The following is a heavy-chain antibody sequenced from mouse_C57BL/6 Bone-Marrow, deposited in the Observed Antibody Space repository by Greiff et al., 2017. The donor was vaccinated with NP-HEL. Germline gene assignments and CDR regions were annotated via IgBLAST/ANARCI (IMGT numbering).Heavy chain of an antibody. Sequence: EVKVVESGGGLVKPGGSLKLSCAASGFTFSSYAMSWVRQTPEKRLEWVATISDGGSYTYYPDNVKGRFTISRDNAKNNLYLQMSHLKSEDTAMYYCARRGITTVVARGWYFDVWGTGTTVTVSS. D-gene: IGHD1-1*01. V-gene: IGHV5-4*03. J-gene: IGHJ1*03. CDR3: ARRGITTVVARGWYFDV. CDR1: GFTFSSYA. CDR2: ISDGGSYT.